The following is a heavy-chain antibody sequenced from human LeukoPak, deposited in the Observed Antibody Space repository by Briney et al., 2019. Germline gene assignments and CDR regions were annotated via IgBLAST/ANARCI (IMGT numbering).Heavy chain of an antibody. CDR3: AKDSNSGGSIDY. CDR2: ISYDGSNK. Sequence: GGSLRLSCAASGFTFSSYAMHWVRQAPGKGLEWVAVISYDGSNKYYADSVKGRFTISRDNSKNTLYLQMNSLRAEDTAVYYCAKDSNSGGSIDYWGQGTLVTVSS. CDR1: GFTFSSYA. J-gene: IGHJ4*02. D-gene: IGHD2-15*01. V-gene: IGHV3-30-3*01.